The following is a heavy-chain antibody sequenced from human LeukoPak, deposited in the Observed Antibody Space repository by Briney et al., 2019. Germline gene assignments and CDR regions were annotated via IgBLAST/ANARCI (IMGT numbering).Heavy chain of an antibody. CDR1: ADSISNYY. J-gene: IGHJ4*02. D-gene: IGHD6-19*01. CDR3: ARAEKAVTGTLDY. CDR2: MYNRGST. Sequence: SETLSLTCTVSADSISNYYWSWLRQSPGKELEWIGYMYNRGSTIYNPSLKSRVTISTDTSKNQCSLRLTSVTAADTAVYNCARAEKAVTGTLDYWGQGILITVSS. V-gene: IGHV4-59*01.